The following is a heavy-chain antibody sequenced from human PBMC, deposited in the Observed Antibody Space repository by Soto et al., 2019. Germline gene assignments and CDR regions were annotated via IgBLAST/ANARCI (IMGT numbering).Heavy chain of an antibody. Sequence: EVQLLESGGGLVQPGGSLRLSCAASGFTFSNYAMNWVRQAPGKGLEWVSTISSSSGSTYYADSVKGRFTISRDNCKNFLYLQMNSLRGDDTAVYYCAKVGSERYSGQHYDYWGQGTLVTISS. J-gene: IGHJ4*02. V-gene: IGHV3-23*01. CDR2: ISSSSGST. CDR1: GFTFSNYA. D-gene: IGHD5-12*01. CDR3: AKVGSERYSGQHYDY.